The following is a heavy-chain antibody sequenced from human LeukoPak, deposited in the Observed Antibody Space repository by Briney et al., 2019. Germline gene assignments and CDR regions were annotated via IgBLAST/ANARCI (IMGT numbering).Heavy chain of an antibody. J-gene: IGHJ4*02. Sequence: PSETLSLTCSVSGDSISSHYWSWVRQPPGKGLEWIGYIFYIGSPTYNPSLKSRVTMSVDTSKNQFSLKLTSVTTADTAVYYCARDINFVGATLYFDHWGQATQVTVSS. CDR2: IFYIGSP. D-gene: IGHD1-26*01. V-gene: IGHV4-59*11. CDR1: GDSISSHY. CDR3: ARDINFVGATLYFDH.